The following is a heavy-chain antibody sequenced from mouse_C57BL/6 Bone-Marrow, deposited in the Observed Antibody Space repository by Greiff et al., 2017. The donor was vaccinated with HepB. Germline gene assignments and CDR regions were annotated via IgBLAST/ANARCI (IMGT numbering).Heavy chain of an antibody. CDR2: ISYSGST. V-gene: IGHV3-1*01. Sequence: EVKVEESGPGMVKPSQSLSLTCTVTGYSITSGYDWHWIRHFPGNKLEWMGYISYSGSTNYNPSLKSRISITHDTSKNHFFLKLNSVTTEDTATYYCASRGYYGNLYYFDYWGQGTTLTVSS. D-gene: IGHD2-1*01. J-gene: IGHJ2*01. CDR1: GYSITSGYD. CDR3: ASRGYYGNLYYFDY.